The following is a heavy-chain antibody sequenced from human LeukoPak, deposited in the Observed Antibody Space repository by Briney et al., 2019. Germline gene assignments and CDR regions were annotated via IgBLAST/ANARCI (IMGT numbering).Heavy chain of an antibody. CDR2: INSDGSST. CDR1: GFTFSSYW. J-gene: IGHJ4*02. CDR3: AIILGYSSGWSLSDFDY. V-gene: IGHV3-74*01. Sequence: GGSLRLSCAASGFTFSSYWMHWVRQAPGKGLVWVSRINSDGSSTSYADSVKGRFTISRDNAKNTLYLQMNSLRAEDTAVYYCAIILGYSSGWSLSDFDYWGQGTLVTVSS. D-gene: IGHD6-19*01.